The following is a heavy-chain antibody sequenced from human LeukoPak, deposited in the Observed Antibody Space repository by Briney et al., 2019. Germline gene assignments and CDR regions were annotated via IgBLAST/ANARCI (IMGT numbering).Heavy chain of an antibody. D-gene: IGHD4-17*01. CDR1: GFTFSSYE. V-gene: IGHV3-72*01. CDR2: IRNKADGYTT. CDR3: GDLGSTGTDH. Sequence: QPGGSLRLSCAASGFTFSSYEMDWVRQSPGQGLEWVGLIRNKADGYTTIYAASVKGRFTISRDDSKNSVYLQMDSLKTEDTAVYYCGDLGSTGTDHWGQGTLVTVSS. J-gene: IGHJ4*02.